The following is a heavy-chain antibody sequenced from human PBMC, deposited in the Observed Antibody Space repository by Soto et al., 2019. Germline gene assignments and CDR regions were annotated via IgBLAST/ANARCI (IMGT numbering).Heavy chain of an antibody. CDR1: GFTLSTYA. CDR2: MNGAATST. D-gene: IGHD3-10*01. J-gene: IGHJ6*02. Sequence: PGGSLRLSCAASGFTLSTYAMTWVRQPPREGLEWVSSMNGAATSTSYADSVKGRFTTSRDISKNTLYLEMNNLRPEDTAVYFCARGGADHYNYGMDVWGQGTTVTVSS. V-gene: IGHV3-23*01. CDR3: ARGGADHYNYGMDV.